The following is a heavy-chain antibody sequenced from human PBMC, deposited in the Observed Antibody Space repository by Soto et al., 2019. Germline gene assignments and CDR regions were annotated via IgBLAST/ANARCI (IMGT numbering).Heavy chain of an antibody. J-gene: IGHJ6*02. D-gene: IGHD1-26*01. CDR1: GYIFSSYS. Sequence: QVQLVQSGAEVKKPGASVKISCKASGYIFSSYSLHWVRQAPGQGLEWMGIINPSGDGTTYAQKFQGRVPMTRDTATNTGYIELGSLKSEDTAVYYCARPQIGGSSWGGIGMDVWGQGTTVTVSS. V-gene: IGHV1-46*01. CDR2: INPSGDGT. CDR3: ARPQIGGSSWGGIGMDV.